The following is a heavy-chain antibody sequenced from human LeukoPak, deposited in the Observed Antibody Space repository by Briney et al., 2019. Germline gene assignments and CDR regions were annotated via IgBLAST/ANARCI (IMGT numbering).Heavy chain of an antibody. CDR3: ATGHDYVWGSYRRDIDY. V-gene: IGHV3-23*01. D-gene: IGHD3-16*02. CDR2: ISGSGGST. CDR1: GFTFSSYA. J-gene: IGHJ4*02. Sequence: PGGSLRLSCAASGFTFSSYAMSWVRPAPGKGLEWVSAISGSGGSTYYADSVKGRFTISRDNSKNTLYLQMNSLRAEDTAVYYCATGHDYVWGSYRRDIDYWGQGTLVTVSS.